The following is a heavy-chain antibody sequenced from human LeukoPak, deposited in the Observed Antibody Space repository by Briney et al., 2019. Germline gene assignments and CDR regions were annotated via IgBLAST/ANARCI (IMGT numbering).Heavy chain of an antibody. J-gene: IGHJ3*02. CDR3: TTGEPLDAFDI. CDR1: GFTFSVFW. D-gene: IGHD1-14*01. V-gene: IGHV3-74*01. CDR2: ISFDGSDA. Sequence: GGSLRLSCAASGFTFSVFWMHSVRQAPGKGLVWVSCISFDGSDATYADSVKGRFTISRDNAKNTLHLQMDSLTVEDTAVYYCTTGEPLDAFDIWGQGTMVTVSS.